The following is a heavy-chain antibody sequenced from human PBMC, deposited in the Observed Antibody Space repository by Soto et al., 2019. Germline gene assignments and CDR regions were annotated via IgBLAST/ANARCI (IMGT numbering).Heavy chain of an antibody. CDR2: IKSKTDGGTT. J-gene: IGHJ5*02. Sequence: EVQLVESGGGLVKPGGSLRLSCAASGFPFSNAWMSWVRQAQGKGLEWVGRIKSKTDGGTTDYAAPVKGRFTISRDDSKNTLYLQMNSLKTEDTAVYYCTTDRNDGWFDPWGQGTLVTVSS. CDR1: GFPFSNAW. V-gene: IGHV3-15*01. CDR3: TTDRNDGWFDP.